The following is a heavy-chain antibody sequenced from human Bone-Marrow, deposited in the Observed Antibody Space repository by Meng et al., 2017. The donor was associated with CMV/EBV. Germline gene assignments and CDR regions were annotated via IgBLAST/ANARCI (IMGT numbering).Heavy chain of an antibody. D-gene: IGHD2-2*01. CDR1: GFTFSSYS. J-gene: IGHJ4*02. V-gene: IGHV3-21*01. CDR2: ISSRSNYI. CDR3: ARDGVVPAAYPGEY. Sequence: GESLKISCAASGFTFSSYSMNWVRQAPGKGLEWVSSISSRSNYIYYADSVKGRFTISGDNAKNSLYLQMNSLGAEDTAVYYCARDGVVPAAYPGEYWGQGTLVTVSS.